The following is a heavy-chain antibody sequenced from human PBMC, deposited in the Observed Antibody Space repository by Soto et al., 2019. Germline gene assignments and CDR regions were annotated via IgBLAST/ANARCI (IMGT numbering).Heavy chain of an antibody. CDR1: GGSISSGDYY. V-gene: IGHV2-70*11. Sequence: TLSLTCTVSGGSISSGDYYWSWIRQPPGKALEWLARIDWDDDKYYSTSLKTRLTISKDTSKNQVVLTMTNMDPVDTATYYCARLHNSSCPFDYWGQGTLVTVSS. CDR2: IDWDDDK. J-gene: IGHJ4*02. CDR3: ARLHNSSCPFDY. D-gene: IGHD6-13*01.